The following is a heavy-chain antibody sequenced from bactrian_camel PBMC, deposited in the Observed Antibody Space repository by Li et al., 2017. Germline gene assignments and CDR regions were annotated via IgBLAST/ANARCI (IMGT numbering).Heavy chain of an antibody. Sequence: HVQLVESGGGSVQAGGSLRLSCAASGYTISRDCMGWFRQAPGKEREGVARIDSVGAVRFADSVKGRFTISKDVAKNTVYLQMNSLKPEDTAMYYCAARGPYCYTKLSVRDFTYWGQGTQVTVS. CDR1: GYTISRDC. V-gene: IGHV3S53*01. J-gene: IGHJ6*01. D-gene: IGHD2*01. CDR3: AARGPYCYTKLSVRDFTY. CDR2: IDSVGAV.